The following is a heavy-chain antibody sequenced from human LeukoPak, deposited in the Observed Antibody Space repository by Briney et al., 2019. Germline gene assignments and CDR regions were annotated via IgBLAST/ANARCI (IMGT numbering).Heavy chain of an antibody. Sequence: ASEKVCCKASGYTFTGYYIHWVRQAPGQRLEWMGWINPNSGGIKYAQKFQGRVTMTRDTSISTAYMELSRLRSDDTAVYYCGRDRAFAGTAPDAFDIWGQGTMVTVSS. V-gene: IGHV1-2*02. D-gene: IGHD6-19*01. CDR3: GRDRAFAGTAPDAFDI. CDR2: INPNSGGI. CDR1: GYTFTGYY. J-gene: IGHJ3*02.